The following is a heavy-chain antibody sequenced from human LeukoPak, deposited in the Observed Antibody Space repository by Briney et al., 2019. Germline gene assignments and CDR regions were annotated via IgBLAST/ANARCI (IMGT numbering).Heavy chain of an antibody. D-gene: IGHD3-22*01. J-gene: IGHJ4*02. CDR3: AREAKSYDGSGFYHDY. V-gene: IGHV4-4*07. CDR2: IYTSGST. Sequence: SETLSLTCSVSGGFIRNYFWSWIRQPAGKGLEWIGRIYTSGSTDYNPSLRSRVTMSVDTSRNQFSLKLTSMTAADTAVYYCAREAKSYDGSGFYHDYWGQGTLVAVSS. CDR1: GGFIRNYF.